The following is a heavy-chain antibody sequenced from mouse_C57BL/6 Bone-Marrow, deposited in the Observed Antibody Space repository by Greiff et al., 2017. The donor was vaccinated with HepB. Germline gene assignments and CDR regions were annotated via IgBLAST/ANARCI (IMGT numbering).Heavy chain of an antibody. Sequence: QVQLQQSGAELVRPGTSVKVSCKASGYAFTNYLIEWVKQRPGQGLEWIGVINPGSGGTNYNEKFKGKATLTADKSSSTAYMQLSSLTSWDSAVYFCARCLWDLDYWGQGTTLTVSS. J-gene: IGHJ2*01. CDR3: ARCLWDLDY. CDR1: GYAFTNYL. CDR2: INPGSGGT. V-gene: IGHV1-54*01. D-gene: IGHD6-1*01.